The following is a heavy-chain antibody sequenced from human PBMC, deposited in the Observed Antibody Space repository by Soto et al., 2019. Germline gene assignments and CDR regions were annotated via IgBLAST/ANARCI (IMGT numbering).Heavy chain of an antibody. CDR2: ISAYNGNT. D-gene: IGHD5-12*01. CDR1: GYTFTSYG. CDR3: ARREMATTLNWFDP. Sequence: ASVKVSCKASGYTFTSYGISWVRQAPGQGLEWMGWISAYNGNTNYAQKLQGRVTMTTDTSTSTAYMELRSLRSEDTTVYYCARREMATTLNWFDPWGQGTLVTVSS. J-gene: IGHJ5*02. V-gene: IGHV1-18*01.